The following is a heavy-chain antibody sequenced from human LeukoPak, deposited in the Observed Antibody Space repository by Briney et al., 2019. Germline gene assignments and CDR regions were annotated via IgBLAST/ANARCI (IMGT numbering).Heavy chain of an antibody. CDR2: IYYSGST. D-gene: IGHD3-10*01. V-gene: IGHV4-59*12. CDR1: GGSISSYY. J-gene: IGHJ4*02. Sequence: PSETLSLTCTVSGGSISSYYWSWIRQPPGKGLEWIGYIYYSGSTYYNPSLKSRVTISVDTSKNQFSLKLSSVTAADTAVYYCAREVPYYGSGSEFDYWGQGTLVTVSS. CDR3: AREVPYYGSGSEFDY.